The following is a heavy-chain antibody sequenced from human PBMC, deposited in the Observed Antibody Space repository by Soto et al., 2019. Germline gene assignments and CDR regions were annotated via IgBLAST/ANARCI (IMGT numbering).Heavy chain of an antibody. Sequence: SETLSLTCTVSGGSVTSGSYYWSWIRQPPGKGLEWIGYIYYTGNTKYNPSLKSRVTISIDTSKNQFSLKLSSVTAADTAVYSCARRAVWGSYRYANYYYYYGMDVWGQGTTVTVAS. CDR3: ARRAVWGSYRYANYYYYYGMDV. D-gene: IGHD3-16*02. J-gene: IGHJ6*02. CDR1: GGSVTSGSYY. CDR2: IYYTGNT. V-gene: IGHV4-61*01.